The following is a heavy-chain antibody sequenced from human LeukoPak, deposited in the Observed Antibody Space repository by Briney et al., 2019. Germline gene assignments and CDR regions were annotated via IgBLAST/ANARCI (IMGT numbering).Heavy chain of an antibody. CDR1: GFIFSDHG. D-gene: IGHD3-3*01. CDR2: IKGNGGRT. V-gene: IGHV3-74*01. CDR3: VRVMYYDFWRGRSKPSSHFYYYMDV. Sequence: AGGPLRLSCAASGFIFSDHGMNWLRQAPGKGLEWLSGIKGNGGRTNYADSVKGRFTISRDNGENTFYLQMNSLRAEDTAVYYCVRVMYYDFWRGRSKPSSHFYYYMDVWGKGNTVTVS. J-gene: IGHJ6*03.